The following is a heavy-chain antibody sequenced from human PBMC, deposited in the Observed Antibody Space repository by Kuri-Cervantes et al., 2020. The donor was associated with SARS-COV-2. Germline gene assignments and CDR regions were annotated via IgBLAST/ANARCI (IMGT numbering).Heavy chain of an antibody. CDR1: GGTFSSYA. CDR3: AKRYDTSGDYWHYFDY. V-gene: IGHV1-69*13. D-gene: IGHD3-22*01. J-gene: IGHJ4*02. CDR2: IIPIFGTA. Sequence: SVKVSCKASGGTFSSYAISWVRQAPGQGLEWMGGIIPIFGTANHAQKFQGRVTITADESTSTAYMELSSLRAEDTAVYYCAKRYDTSGDYWHYFDYWGQGTLVTVSS.